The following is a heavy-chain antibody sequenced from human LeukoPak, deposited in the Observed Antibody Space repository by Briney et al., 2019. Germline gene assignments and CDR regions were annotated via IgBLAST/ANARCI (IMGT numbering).Heavy chain of an antibody. CDR3: VRELEGGLGDY. CDR2: IWYDGSNK. Sequence: PGGSLRLSCAASGFTFSSYGMYWVRQAPGKGLEWVAVIWYDGSNKYYADSVKDRFTISRDNSKDTLYLQMNSLRAEDTAVYYCVRELEGGLGDYWGQGTLVPVSS. CDR1: GFTFSSYG. V-gene: IGHV3-33*07. D-gene: IGHD2-15*01. J-gene: IGHJ4*02.